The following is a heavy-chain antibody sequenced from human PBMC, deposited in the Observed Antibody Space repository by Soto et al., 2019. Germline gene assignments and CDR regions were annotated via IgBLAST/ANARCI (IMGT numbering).Heavy chain of an antibody. CDR3: ARGGSLRANGHVPLDF. D-gene: IGHD3-16*02. Sequence: QLMLQESGSGLVRPSQTLSLTCTVSGDSITSGMYFWSWIRQAPGKGMEWIGNIHVTGYTAFSPSLRRRVTMSVATSRNRVSLKLNCVTAADTAVYFCARGGSLRANGHVPLDFWCQGTLVTV. J-gene: IGHJ4*02. CDR1: GDSITSGMYF. CDR2: IHVTGYT. V-gene: IGHV4-30-2*01.